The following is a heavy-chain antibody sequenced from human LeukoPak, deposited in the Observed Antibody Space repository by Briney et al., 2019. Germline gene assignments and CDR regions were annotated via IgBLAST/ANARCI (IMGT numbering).Heavy chain of an antibody. CDR3: ARRVFPDYFDY. V-gene: IGHV4-38-2*01. CDR1: GYSISSGYY. Sequence: SETLSLTCAVSGYSISSGYYWGWIRQPPGKGLEWIGTIYQSGSTNYNPSLKSRVTISVDTSKNQFSLNLSSVTAADTAVYYCARRVFPDYFDYWGEGPLVTVSS. D-gene: IGHD3-10*01. CDR2: IYQSGST. J-gene: IGHJ4*02.